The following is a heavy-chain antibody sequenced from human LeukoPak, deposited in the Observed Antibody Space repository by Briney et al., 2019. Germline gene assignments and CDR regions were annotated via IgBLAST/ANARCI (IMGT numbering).Heavy chain of an antibody. J-gene: IGHJ4*02. CDR1: GFTFSSYA. Sequence: GGSLRLSCAASGFTFSSYAMSWVRQSPGKGLEYVAGIDTNEDMTYYGRSVKGRFTISRDNDKNTVYLQMDSLRPEDTAVYYCARDVKYYFGSGTYQWGQGALVTVSS. CDR3: ARDVKYYFGSGTYQ. D-gene: IGHD3-10*01. V-gene: IGHV3-64*01. CDR2: IDTNEDMT.